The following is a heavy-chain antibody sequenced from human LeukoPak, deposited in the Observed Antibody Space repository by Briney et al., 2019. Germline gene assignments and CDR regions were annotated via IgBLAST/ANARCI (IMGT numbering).Heavy chain of an antibody. CDR1: EYTFSVYH. Sequence: ASVKVSCKASEYTFSVYHIHGVRLAPGQGLEWMAWINTNSGDTTSAQKFQGRVTMTRDTSISTVYMEVNSLKFDDTAVYYWAFIPGGSWAFDFWGQGTLVTVSS. CDR2: INTNSGDT. V-gene: IGHV1-2*02. J-gene: IGHJ4*02. D-gene: IGHD6-13*01. CDR3: AFIPGGSWAFDF.